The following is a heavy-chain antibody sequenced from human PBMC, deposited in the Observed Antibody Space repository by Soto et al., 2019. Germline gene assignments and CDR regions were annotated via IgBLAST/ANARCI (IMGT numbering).Heavy chain of an antibody. CDR2: IYPGDSDT. CDR1: GYSFTTYW. J-gene: IGHJ2*01. D-gene: IGHD2-15*01. Sequence: ELQLVQSGAEVKKPGESLKISCQGSGYSFTTYWIGWVRQMPGKGLEWMGIIYPGDSDTRYIPSFQGQVTISADKSISTAYLQWSSLKASDTAIYYCARLRYCSSGTCYPDLWGRGTLITVSS. CDR3: ARLRYCSSGTCYPDL. V-gene: IGHV5-51*01.